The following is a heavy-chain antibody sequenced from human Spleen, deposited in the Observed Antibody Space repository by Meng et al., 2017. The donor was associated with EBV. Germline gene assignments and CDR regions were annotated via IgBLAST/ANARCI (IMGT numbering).Heavy chain of an antibody. Sequence: EVQLVESGXGLVQPXGSLRLSCAVSGCTFNLFALSWVRQTPGRGLEWVSSIGASGDNTYYADSVKGRFTISRDNSKNTLYVHMNNLRVEDTAVYYCAKDPYGHYAGGVHWLDSWGQGTLVTVSS. CDR1: GCTFNLFA. J-gene: IGHJ5*01. V-gene: IGHV3-23*04. CDR2: IGASGDNT. CDR3: AKDPYGHYAGGVHWLDS. D-gene: IGHD4-17*01.